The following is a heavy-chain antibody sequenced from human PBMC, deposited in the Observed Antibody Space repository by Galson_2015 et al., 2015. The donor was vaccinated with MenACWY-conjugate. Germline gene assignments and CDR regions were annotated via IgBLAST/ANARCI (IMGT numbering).Heavy chain of an antibody. D-gene: IGHD2-2*02. J-gene: IGHJ4*02. CDR3: AKGGGPAAIRLFDY. CDR2: ISYDGSNK. CDR1: GFTFGSYG. V-gene: IGHV3-30*18. Sequence: SLRLSCAASGFTFGSYGMHWVRQAPGKGLEWVAVISYDGSNKYYADSVKGRFTISRDNSKNTLYLQMNSLRAEDTAVYYCAKGGGPAAIRLFDYWGQGTLVTVSS.